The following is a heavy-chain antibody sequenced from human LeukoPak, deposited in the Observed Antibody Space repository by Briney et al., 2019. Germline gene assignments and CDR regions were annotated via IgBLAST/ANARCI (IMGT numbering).Heavy chain of an antibody. CDR2: IYSGGST. CDR1: GFSVNSNY. CDR3: ARAGPYDAFDI. D-gene: IGHD1-14*01. V-gene: IGHV3-53*04. Sequence: GGSLRLSCAASGFSVNSNYMSWVRQAPGKWLEWVLVIYSGGSTYYADSVKGRFTISRHISKNTLYLQMNSLRAEDTAVYYCARAGPYDAFDIWGPGTMVTVSS. J-gene: IGHJ3*02.